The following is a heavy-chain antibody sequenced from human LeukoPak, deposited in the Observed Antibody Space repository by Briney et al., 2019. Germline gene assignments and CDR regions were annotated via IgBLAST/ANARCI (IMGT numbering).Heavy chain of an antibody. Sequence: GGSLRLSCAASGFTFTGYAMNWVRQAPGKGLEWVSTITGSGGSTSYADSVKGRFTISRDNSKNTLYLQMNTLRAEDTALYYCSRDSARRDGYNFDYWGQGTLVTVSS. J-gene: IGHJ4*02. CDR2: ITGSGGST. CDR3: SRDSARRDGYNFDY. CDR1: GFTFTGYA. V-gene: IGHV3-23*01. D-gene: IGHD5-24*01.